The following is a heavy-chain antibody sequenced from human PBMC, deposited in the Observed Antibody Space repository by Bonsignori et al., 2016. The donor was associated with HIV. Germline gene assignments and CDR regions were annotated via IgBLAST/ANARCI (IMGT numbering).Heavy chain of an antibody. V-gene: IGHV4-38-2*02. CDR3: ARDVQTSVRGTPPWYFDL. D-gene: IGHD3-10*01. Sequence: QVQLQESGPGLVEPSETLSLTCTVSGSSIASDYCWDWIRQSPGKGLEWIGSVYQSGTTYINPSLKGRATISVDTSNNKFSLRVTSVTVDDAAVYYCARDVQTSVRGTPPWYFDLVGPWHSG. CDR2: VYQSGTT. J-gene: IGHJ2*01. CDR1: GSSIASDYC.